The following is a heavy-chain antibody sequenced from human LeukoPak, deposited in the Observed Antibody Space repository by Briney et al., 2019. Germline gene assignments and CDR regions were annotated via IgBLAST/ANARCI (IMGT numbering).Heavy chain of an antibody. V-gene: IGHV4-4*09. CDR1: GGSIASDY. D-gene: IGHD2-15*01. CDR3: ANQGRAFCCVSGGYYIYDYFDS. Sequence: SETLSLTCTVSGGSIASDYWSWIRQPPGKGLEWIGEMYNSGYPNYGPSFKSRVTMSLDTSKNQFSLTLNSVTAAATAVYSCANQGRAFCCVSGGYYIYDYFDSWGQGALVTVSS. CDR2: MYNSGYP. J-gene: IGHJ4*02.